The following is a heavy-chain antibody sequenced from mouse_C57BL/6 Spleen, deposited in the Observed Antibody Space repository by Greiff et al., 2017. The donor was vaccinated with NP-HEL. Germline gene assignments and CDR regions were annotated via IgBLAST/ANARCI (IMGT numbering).Heavy chain of an antibody. Sequence: EVQVVESGEGLVKPGGSLKLSCAASGFTFSSYAMSWVRQTPEKRLEWVATISDGGSYTYYPDNVKGRFTISRDNAKNNLYLQMSHLKSEDTAMYYCAREGPYSNYAVWFAYWGQGTLVTVSA. D-gene: IGHD2-5*01. CDR2: ISDGGSYT. V-gene: IGHV5-4*01. CDR3: AREGPYSNYAVWFAY. CDR1: GFTFSSYA. J-gene: IGHJ3*01.